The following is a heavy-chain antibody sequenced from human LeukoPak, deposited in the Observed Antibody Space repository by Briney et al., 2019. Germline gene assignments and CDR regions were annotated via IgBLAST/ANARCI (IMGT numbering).Heavy chain of an antibody. D-gene: IGHD3-22*01. Sequence: SSETLSLTCTVSGGSISSGSYYWSWIRQPAGKGLEWIGRIYTSGSTNYNPSLKSRVTISVDTSKNQFSLKLSSVTAADTAVYYCARRRPRKIVVVITRNHNFDYWGQGTLVTVSS. CDR3: ARRRPRKIVVVITRNHNFDY. CDR2: IYTSGST. V-gene: IGHV4-61*02. CDR1: GGSISSGSYY. J-gene: IGHJ4*02.